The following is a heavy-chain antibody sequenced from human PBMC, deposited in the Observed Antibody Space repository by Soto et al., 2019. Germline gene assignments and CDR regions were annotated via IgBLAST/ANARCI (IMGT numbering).Heavy chain of an antibody. D-gene: IGHD3-3*01. Sequence: PGGSLRLSCAASGFTFSSYAMHWVRQAPGKGLEWVSVISYDGSNKYYAYSVKGRFTISRYNSKNTLYLQMNSLRAEDTAVYYCARDFGDFWSGPLYYFDYWGQGTLVTVSS. CDR3: ARDFGDFWSGPLYYFDY. V-gene: IGHV3-30-3*01. J-gene: IGHJ4*02. CDR1: GFTFSSYA. CDR2: ISYDGSNK.